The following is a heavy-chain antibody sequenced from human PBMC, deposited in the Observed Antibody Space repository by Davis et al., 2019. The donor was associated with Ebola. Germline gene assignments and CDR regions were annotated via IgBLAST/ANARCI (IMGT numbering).Heavy chain of an antibody. CDR1: GFTFSSYS. CDR2: ISSSSSYI. D-gene: IGHD3-3*01. CDR3: ARDILRFLEWLSPTPDV. J-gene: IGHJ6*02. V-gene: IGHV3-21*01. Sequence: GESLKISCAASGFTFSSYSMNWVRQAPGKGLEWVSSISSSSSYIYYADSVKGRFTISRDNAKNSLYLQMNSLRAEDTAVYYCARDILRFLEWLSPTPDVWGQGTTVTVSS.